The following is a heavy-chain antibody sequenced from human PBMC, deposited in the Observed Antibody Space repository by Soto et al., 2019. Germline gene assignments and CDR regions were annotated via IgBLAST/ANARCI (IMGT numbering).Heavy chain of an antibody. CDR3: ARDFTTNYYNYGLDV. Sequence: QVQLQESGPGLVKPSETLSLICTVSGASVNNYYWSWIRQPAGGGLEWIGRVLTNGGANYNPSLKSRFSMSGATSKNQFSLNLRSVTAADTAIYFCARDFTTNYYNYGLDVWGQGTTVTV. CDR2: VLTNGGA. J-gene: IGHJ6*02. CDR1: GASVNNYY. V-gene: IGHV4-4*07.